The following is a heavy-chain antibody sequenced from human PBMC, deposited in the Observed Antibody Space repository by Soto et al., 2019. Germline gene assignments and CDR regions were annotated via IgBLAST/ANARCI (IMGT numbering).Heavy chain of an antibody. Sequence: ASVKVSCKASGYTFTTYVMYWVRQAPGQRLEWMGRINTDNGNTEYSQKFQGRVTITRDTSASTAYMELSSLRSEDTAVYYCARSLYSTYDFAYWGQGTLVTVYS. CDR3: ARSLYSTYDFAY. J-gene: IGHJ4*02. CDR2: INTDNGNT. CDR1: GYTFTTYV. D-gene: IGHD5-12*01. V-gene: IGHV1-3*04.